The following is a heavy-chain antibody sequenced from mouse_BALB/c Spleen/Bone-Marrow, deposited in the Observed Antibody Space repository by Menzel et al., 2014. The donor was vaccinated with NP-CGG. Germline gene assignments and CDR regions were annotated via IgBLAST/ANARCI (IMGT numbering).Heavy chain of an antibody. CDR1: GYTFTSYN. V-gene: IGHV1-12*01. CDR2: IYPGNGDT. J-gene: IGHJ4*01. D-gene: IGHD3-1*01. CDR3: ARSGSPGYYAMDY. Sequence: SGAELVKPGASVKMSCKASGYTFTSYNMHWVKQTPGQGLEWIGAIYPGNGDTSYNQKFKGKATLTADKSSSTAYMQLSRLPTEHTTVYYGARSGSPGYYAMDYWAQGTSVHVSS.